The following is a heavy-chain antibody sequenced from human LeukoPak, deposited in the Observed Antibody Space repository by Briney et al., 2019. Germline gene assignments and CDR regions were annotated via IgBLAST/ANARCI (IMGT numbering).Heavy chain of an antibody. CDR1: GFTFSSYW. V-gene: IGHV3-7*01. CDR3: ARDRGVRGVITDY. CDR2: IKQDGSEK. J-gene: IGHJ4*02. D-gene: IGHD3-10*01. Sequence: GGSRRLSCAASGFTFSSYWMSWVRQAPGKGLEWVANIKQDGSEKYYVDSVKGRFTISRDNAKNSLYLQMNSLRAEDTAVYYCARDRGVRGVITDYWGQGTLVTVSS.